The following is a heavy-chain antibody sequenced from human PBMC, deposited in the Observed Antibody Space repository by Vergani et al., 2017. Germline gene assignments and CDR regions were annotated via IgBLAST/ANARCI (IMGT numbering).Heavy chain of an antibody. V-gene: IGHV1-24*01. CDR2: FDPEHGEV. J-gene: IGHJ4*02. D-gene: IGHD3-22*01. Sequence: QVQLVQSGSEVRKPGASVKVSCQVSGYSLTELTIHWVRQAPGKGLEWMGGFDPEHGEVTFAHHIQGRVTMTEDRSTDTAYMELSSLRPEDTALYYCAIVTDCYDSSGYYLDYWGQGTRVTVSS. CDR3: AIVTDCYDSSGYYLDY. CDR1: GYSLTELT.